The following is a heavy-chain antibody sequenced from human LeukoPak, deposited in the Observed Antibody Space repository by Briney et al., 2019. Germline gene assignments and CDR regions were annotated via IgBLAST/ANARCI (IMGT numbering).Heavy chain of an antibody. CDR2: IKSKTDGGTT. CDR3: TTAPEDYYDSSGYYVY. J-gene: IGHJ4*02. V-gene: IGHV3-15*01. D-gene: IGHD3-22*01. CDR1: GFTFSNAW. Sequence: GGSLRLSCAASGFTFSNAWMSWVRQAPGKGLEWVSRIKSKTDGGTTDYAAPVKGKFTISRDDSKNTLYLQMNSLKTEDTAVYYCTTAPEDYYDSSGYYVYWGQGTLVTVSS.